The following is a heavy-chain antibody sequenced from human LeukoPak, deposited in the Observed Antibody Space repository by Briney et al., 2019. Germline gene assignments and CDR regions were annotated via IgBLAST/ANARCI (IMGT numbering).Heavy chain of an antibody. J-gene: IGHJ4*02. D-gene: IGHD3-22*01. CDR1: GGSTSGRY. Sequence: SETLTLTCTVSGGSTSGRYWTWIRQPPGKGLEWIGYIHYDGRTNYNPSFKSRVIISLDTSNNQFSLNLKSVTAADTAAYYCARLVNYGYSDYWGQGTLVTVSS. CDR3: ARLVNYGYSDY. CDR2: IHYDGRT. V-gene: IGHV4-59*11.